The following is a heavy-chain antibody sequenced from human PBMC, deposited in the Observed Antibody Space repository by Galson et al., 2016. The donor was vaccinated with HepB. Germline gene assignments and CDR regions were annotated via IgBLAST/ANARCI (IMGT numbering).Heavy chain of an antibody. CDR2: IIPIFATT. CDR1: GGTFSSNA. CDR3: ARDLGGYNYGSGGYFDY. J-gene: IGHJ4*02. V-gene: IGHV1-69*13. Sequence: SVKVSCKASGGTFSSNAFSWVRQAPGQGLEWMGGIIPIFATTNYAQKFQGRVTITADESTSTAYMELSSLRSEDTAVYYCARDLGGYNYGSGGYFDYWGQGTLVTVSS. D-gene: IGHD5-18*01.